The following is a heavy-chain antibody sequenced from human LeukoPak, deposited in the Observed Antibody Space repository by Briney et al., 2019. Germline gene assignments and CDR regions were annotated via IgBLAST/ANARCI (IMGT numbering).Heavy chain of an antibody. CDR1: GFTFSSYW. V-gene: IGHV3-74*01. CDR2: INSDGSST. CDR3: ARETGYSYGYAWFDP. J-gene: IGHJ5*02. D-gene: IGHD5-18*01. Sequence: GGSLRLSCAASGFTFSSYWMHWVRQAPGKGLVWVSRINSDGSSTSYADSVKGRFTISRDNAKNTRYLQMNSLRAEDTAVYYCARETGYSYGYAWFDPWGQGTLVTVSS.